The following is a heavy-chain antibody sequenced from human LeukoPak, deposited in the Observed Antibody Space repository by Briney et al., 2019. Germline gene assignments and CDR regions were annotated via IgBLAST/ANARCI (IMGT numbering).Heavy chain of an antibody. V-gene: IGHV4-31*03. CDR2: IYYSGST. Sequence: SQTLSLTCTVSGGSISSGGYYWSWIRXXXXKGLEWIGYIYYSGSTYYNPSLKSRVTISVDTSKNQFSLKLSSVTAADTAVYYCARAYDYSNWFDPWGQGTLVTVSS. D-gene: IGHD4-11*01. CDR1: GGSISSGGYY. CDR3: ARAYDYSNWFDP. J-gene: IGHJ5*02.